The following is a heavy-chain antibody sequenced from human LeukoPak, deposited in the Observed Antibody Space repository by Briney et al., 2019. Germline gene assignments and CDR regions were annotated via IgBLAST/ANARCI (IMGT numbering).Heavy chain of an antibody. D-gene: IGHD6-19*01. V-gene: IGHV4-59*08. CDR3: ARHGYGWSPYYFYYGMDV. J-gene: IGHJ6*02. Sequence: SETLSLTCTVSGGSINSRYWSWIRQPPGKGLEWIGYIYHDGNTNQNPSLKSRVTISVDTSKNQFSLKLSSVTAADTAVYYCARHGYGWSPYYFYYGMDVWGQGTTVTVSS. CDR2: IYHDGNT. CDR1: GGSINSRY.